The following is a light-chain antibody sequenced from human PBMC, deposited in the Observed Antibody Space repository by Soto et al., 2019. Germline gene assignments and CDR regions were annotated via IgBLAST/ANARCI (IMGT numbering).Light chain of an antibody. V-gene: IGLV4-60*03. Sequence: QPVLTQSSSASASLGSSVKLTCTLNSGHSTYTVAWHRQQPGKAPRSLMKVESSGTYNKGGGVPDRFSGSSSGADRHLTISNLRSEDEADYYCETWDTNTRVFGGGTKLTVL. CDR1: SGHSTYT. J-gene: IGLJ2*01. CDR3: ETWDTNTRV. CDR2: VESSGTY.